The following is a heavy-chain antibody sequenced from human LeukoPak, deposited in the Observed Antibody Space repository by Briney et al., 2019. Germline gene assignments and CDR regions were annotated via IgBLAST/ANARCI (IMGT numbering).Heavy chain of an antibody. J-gene: IGHJ4*02. CDR1: GFTFSNYG. D-gene: IGHD6-19*01. CDR2: ISYDGSNK. CDR3: AKDGAVSGYFDN. Sequence: PGRSLRLSCAASGFTFSNYGLHWVRQAPGKGLEWVAIISYDGSNKYFADSVKGRFTISRDNSKNTLYLQMNSLRAEDTAVYYCAKDGAVSGYFDNWGQGTLVTVSS. V-gene: IGHV3-30*18.